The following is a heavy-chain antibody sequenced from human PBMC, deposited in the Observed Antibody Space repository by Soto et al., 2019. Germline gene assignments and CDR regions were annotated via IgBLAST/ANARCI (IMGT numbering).Heavy chain of an antibody. V-gene: IGHV1-18*01. CDR1: GYRFNTYG. J-gene: IGHJ6*02. CDR3: ARGHGEIIGAMDV. Sequence: QAQMVQPGPEVKKPGASVKVSCTASGYRFNTYGISWVRQAPGQGLEWMGRISSYNVDTNYAEKFEDRLTMTTDTSTNTAYMELKSLRSDDTAVYFCARGHGEIIGAMDVWGQGTSVTVSS. D-gene: IGHD3-3*01. CDR2: ISSYNVDT.